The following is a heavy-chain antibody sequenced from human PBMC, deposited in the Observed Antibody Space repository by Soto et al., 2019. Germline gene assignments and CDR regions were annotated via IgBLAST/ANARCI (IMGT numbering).Heavy chain of an antibody. V-gene: IGHV1-2*02. Sequence: QAQLVQSGAEVKKPGASVKVSCKASGYIFTGYYIHWVRQAPGQGLEWMGWIDPNSGGTKYAQKFQGRVTVTRDTSSSTAYMELDRLRSDDTAVYFCAKGTIQGDYYYGPDVWGQGTTVTVAS. J-gene: IGHJ6*02. CDR2: IDPNSGGT. D-gene: IGHD1-1*01. CDR3: AKGTIQGDYYYGPDV. CDR1: GYIFTGYY.